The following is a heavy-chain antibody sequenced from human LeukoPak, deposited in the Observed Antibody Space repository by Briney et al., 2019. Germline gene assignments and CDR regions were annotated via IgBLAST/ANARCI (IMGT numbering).Heavy chain of an antibody. Sequence: SETLSLTCAVYGGSFSGYYWSWIRQPPGKGLGWIGEINQSGSTNYNPSLKSRVTISVDTSKNQFSLKLSSVAAADTAVYYCARVYWSKKVGATNADYWGQGTLVTVPS. CDR1: GGSFSGYY. CDR2: INQSGST. D-gene: IGHD1-26*01. J-gene: IGHJ4*02. CDR3: ARVYWSKKVGATNADY. V-gene: IGHV4-34*01.